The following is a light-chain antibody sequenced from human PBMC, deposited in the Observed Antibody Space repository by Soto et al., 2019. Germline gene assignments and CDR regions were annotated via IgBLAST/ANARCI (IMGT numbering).Light chain of an antibody. CDR2: DAS. CDR3: QQRSNWPIT. J-gene: IGKJ5*01. CDR1: QSVSSSY. V-gene: IGKV3D-20*02. Sequence: EIVLTQSPGTLSFSPGERATLSCRASQSVSSSYLAWYQQKPGLAPRLLIYDASRRATGIPDRFSGSGSGTEFTLTISSLEPEDFAVYYCQQRSNWPITFGQGTRLEIK.